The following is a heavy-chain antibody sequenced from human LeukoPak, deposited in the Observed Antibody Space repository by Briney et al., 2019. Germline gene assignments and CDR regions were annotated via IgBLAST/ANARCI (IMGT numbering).Heavy chain of an antibody. V-gene: IGHV3-7*01. Sequence: GGSLRLSCTASGFIFSGSWMAWIRQAPGKGLEWEAIIKKDGSEKYYVNSMKGRFTIPRDNAKNSLFLQMNSLRAEDTAIYYCTTDTWYSAGHWGQGTLVTVSS. CDR1: GFIFSGSW. J-gene: IGHJ4*02. D-gene: IGHD2-15*01. CDR3: TTDTWYSAGH. CDR2: IKKDGSEK.